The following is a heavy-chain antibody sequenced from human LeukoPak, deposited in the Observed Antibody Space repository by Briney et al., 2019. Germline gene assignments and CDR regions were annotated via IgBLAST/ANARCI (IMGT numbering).Heavy chain of an antibody. CDR1: GYTFTNNG. CDR3: SREMYSSRWLEHY. CDR2: ISTYSGST. J-gene: IGHJ4*02. Sequence: GSAKVSSKASGYTFTNNGIRWVRQAPGQGVEWKGWISTYSGSTNYAQKLQVRVTMSTYTSTVTAYMELRILRSDDTAVYYYSREMYSSRWLEHYWGQGTLVTVSS. D-gene: IGHD6-13*01. V-gene: IGHV1-18*01.